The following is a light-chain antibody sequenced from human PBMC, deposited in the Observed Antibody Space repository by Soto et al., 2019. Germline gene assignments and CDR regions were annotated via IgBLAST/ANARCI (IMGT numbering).Light chain of an antibody. V-gene: IGKV3D-20*01. CDR1: QSVSSSY. CDR2: DAS. Sequence: EIVLTQTPATLSLSPGERAPLSCGARQSVSSSYLAWYQHNPGLAPRLLIYDASSRATGIPDRFSGSESGTDFTLTISRLEPEDFAVYYCQQYGSSPPVTFGQGTRLEI. CDR3: QQYGSSPPVT. J-gene: IGKJ5*01.